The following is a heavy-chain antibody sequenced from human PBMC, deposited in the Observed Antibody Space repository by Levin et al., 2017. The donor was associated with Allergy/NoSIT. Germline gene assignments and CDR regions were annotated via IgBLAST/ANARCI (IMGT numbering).Heavy chain of an antibody. J-gene: IGHJ6*03. CDR2: IIPILGIA. Sequence: SVKVSCKASGGTFSSYTISWVRQAPGQGLEWMGRIIPILGIANYAQKFQGRVTITADKSTSTAYMALSSLRSEDTAVYYCARGIRGDAVAAQPPYYDYYRDVWGNGTTVTVS. CDR3: ARGIRGDAVAAQPPYYDYYRDV. D-gene: IGHD3-10*01. CDR1: GGTFSSYT. V-gene: IGHV1-69*02.